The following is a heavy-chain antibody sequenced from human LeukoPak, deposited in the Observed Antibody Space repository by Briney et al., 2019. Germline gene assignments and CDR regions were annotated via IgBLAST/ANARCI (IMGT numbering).Heavy chain of an antibody. CDR2: FYYGAST. CDR1: GDSMSSVRYF. V-gene: IGHV4-39*02. CDR3: VRGGITGTNFDY. J-gene: IGHJ4*02. Sequence: SETLSLTCTVSGDSMSSVRYFWGWVRQPPGKGLEFIGSFYYGASTYYSSSLKSRVTISTDTSDNHFFLQLRSVTAADTGVYFCVRGGITGTNFDYWGQGTLVSVSS. D-gene: IGHD1-7*01.